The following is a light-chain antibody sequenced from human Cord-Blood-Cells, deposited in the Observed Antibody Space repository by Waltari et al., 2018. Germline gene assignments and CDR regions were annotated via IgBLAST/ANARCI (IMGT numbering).Light chain of an antibody. J-gene: IGKJ2*01. CDR1: QSVSSN. V-gene: IGKV3-15*01. Sequence: EIVMTQSPATLSVSPGERAALSCRASQSVSSNLAWYQQKPGQAPRLLIYGASTRATGIPARFSGSVSGTEFTLTISSRQSEDFAVYYCQQYNTWPLYTFGQGTKLEIK. CDR3: QQYNTWPLYT. CDR2: GAS.